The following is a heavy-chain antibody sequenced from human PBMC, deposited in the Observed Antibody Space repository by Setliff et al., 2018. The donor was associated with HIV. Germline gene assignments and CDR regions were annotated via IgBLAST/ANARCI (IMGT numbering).Heavy chain of an antibody. CDR1: GGTFSSYG. J-gene: IGHJ6*02. CDR2: IIPMFGSG. CDR3: ARVGHSSSYHYYGMDV. D-gene: IGHD6-13*01. Sequence: SVKVSCKTSGGTFSSYGISWVRQAPGQGLEWMGGIIPMFGSGFYAQKFQGRVTITTDESRSTAYMELSSLSSEDTAVFYCARVGHSSSYHYYGMDVWGQGTTVTVSS. V-gene: IGHV1-69*05.